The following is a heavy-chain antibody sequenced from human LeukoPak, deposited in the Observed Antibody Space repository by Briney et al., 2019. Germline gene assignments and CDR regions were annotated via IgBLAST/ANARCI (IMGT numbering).Heavy chain of an antibody. J-gene: IGHJ6*02. CDR1: GFTVSSNY. V-gene: IGHV3-66*01. Sequence: GGSLRLSCAASGFTVSSNYMSWVRQAPGKGLEWVSVIYSGGSTYYADSVKGRFTISRDNSKNTLYLQMNSLRAEDTAVYYCASEVRGPNRNWYYYGMDVWGQGTTVTVSS. CDR3: ASEVRGPNRNWYYYGMDV. D-gene: IGHD3-10*01. CDR2: IYSGGST.